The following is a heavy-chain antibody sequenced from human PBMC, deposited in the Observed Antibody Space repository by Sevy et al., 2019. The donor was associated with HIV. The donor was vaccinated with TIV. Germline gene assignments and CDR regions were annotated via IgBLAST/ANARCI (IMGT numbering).Heavy chain of an antibody. Sequence: GGSLRLSCAASGFTFSNYAMNWVRQAPGKGLEWVSTIFRSGGVTYYADSVKGRCTISRDNSKNTLYLQMNSLRAEDTAVYYCVKEHDNSWFDPWGQGTLVTVSS. CDR3: VKEHDNSWFDP. CDR1: GFTFSNYA. CDR2: IFRSGGVT. V-gene: IGHV3-23*01. D-gene: IGHD3-9*01. J-gene: IGHJ5*02.